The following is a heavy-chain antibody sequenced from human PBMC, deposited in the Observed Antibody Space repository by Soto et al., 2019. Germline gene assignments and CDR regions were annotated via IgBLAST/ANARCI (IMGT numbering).Heavy chain of an antibody. V-gene: IGHV3-66*04. Sequence: EVQLVGSGGSLVQPGGSLRLSCAASGVTVSSNYMSWVRQAPGKGLEWVSVIYSGGSTYYADSVKGRFTISRDNSKNTLYLQMNSLRAEDTAVYYCARHGYNYGGGYFDYWGQGTLVTVSS. CDR1: GVTVSSNY. CDR2: IYSGGST. D-gene: IGHD5-18*01. CDR3: ARHGYNYGGGYFDY. J-gene: IGHJ4*02.